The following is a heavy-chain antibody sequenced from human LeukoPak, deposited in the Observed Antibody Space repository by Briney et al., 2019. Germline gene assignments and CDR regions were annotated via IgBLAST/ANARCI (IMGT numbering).Heavy chain of an antibody. J-gene: IGHJ4*02. CDR3: TKGGGPMSTTTERYSFDH. Sequence: PGRSLRLTCAASGFPFHDYGMHWVRQAPGKGLEWVAVVSDHGRVQYYADSVKGRFTISRDNSKNTVSLQMDSLRSEDTAVYYCTKGGGPMSTTTERYSFDHWGQGTLVTVSS. CDR1: GFPFHDYG. V-gene: IGHV3-30*18. D-gene: IGHD1-1*01. CDR2: VSDHGRVQ.